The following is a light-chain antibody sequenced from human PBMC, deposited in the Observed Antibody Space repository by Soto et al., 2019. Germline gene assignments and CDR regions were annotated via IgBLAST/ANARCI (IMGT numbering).Light chain of an antibody. CDR3: QQSYSTPWT. CDR1: QSISIY. V-gene: IGKV1-39*01. Sequence: DIQMPQSPSSLSASVGDRVTITCRASQSISIYLNWYQQKPGKAPKLLIYAASSLQSGVPSRFSGRGSGTDFTLTISSLQPEDFATYYGQQSYSTPWTFGQATKVEIK. J-gene: IGKJ1*01. CDR2: AAS.